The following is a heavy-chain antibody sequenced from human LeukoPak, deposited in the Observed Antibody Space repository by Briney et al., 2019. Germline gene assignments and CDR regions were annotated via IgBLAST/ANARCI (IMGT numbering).Heavy chain of an antibody. V-gene: IGHV4-59*01. CDR1: GGSISSYY. J-gene: IGHJ6*03. CDR3: ARGGYDFWSGYYYYMDV. Sequence: PSETLSLTCTVSGGSISSYYWSWIRQPPGKGLEWIGYIYYSGSTNYNPSLKSRVTISVDTSKNQFSLKLSSVTAADTAVYYCARGGYDFWSGYYYYMDVWGKGTTVTISS. D-gene: IGHD3-3*01. CDR2: IYYSGST.